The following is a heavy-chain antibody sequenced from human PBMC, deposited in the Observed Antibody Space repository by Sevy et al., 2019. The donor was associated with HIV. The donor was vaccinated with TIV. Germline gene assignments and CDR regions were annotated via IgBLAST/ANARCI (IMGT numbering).Heavy chain of an antibody. CDR1: VFTFSTYD. D-gene: IGHD2-8*01. CDR3: ARGRKPTQEWLEELDYYYGVDV. CDR2: IRYDGSNK. J-gene: IGHJ6*02. V-gene: IGHV3-30*02. Sequence: GGSLRLSCAASVFTFSTYDMHWVRQAPGKGLEWVAYIRYDGSNKYYADSVKGRFTISRDNSKNTLYLQMNSLRAEDTAVYYCARGRKPTQEWLEELDYYYGVDVWGQGTTVTVSS.